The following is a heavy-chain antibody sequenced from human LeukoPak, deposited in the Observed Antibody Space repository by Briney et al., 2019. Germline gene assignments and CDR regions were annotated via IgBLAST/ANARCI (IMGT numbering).Heavy chain of an antibody. Sequence: HTGRSLRLSCAASGFTFSSYAMSWVRQAPGKGLEWVSAISGSGGSTYYADSVKGRFTISRDNSKNTLYLQMNSLRAEDTAVYYCAKDGRYSSGWNYYYYGMDVWGQGTTVTVSS. D-gene: IGHD6-19*01. CDR3: AKDGRYSSGWNYYYYGMDV. CDR2: ISGSGGST. J-gene: IGHJ6*02. V-gene: IGHV3-23*01. CDR1: GFTFSSYA.